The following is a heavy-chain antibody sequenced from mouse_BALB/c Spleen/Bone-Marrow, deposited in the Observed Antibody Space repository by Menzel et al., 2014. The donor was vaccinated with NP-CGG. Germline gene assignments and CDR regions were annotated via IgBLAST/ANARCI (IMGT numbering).Heavy chain of an antibody. CDR1: GFSLXGYG. Sequence: QVQLQQSGPGLVAPSQSLSITCTVSGFSLXGYGVNWVRQPPGKGLEWLGKIWGDGSTDYNSPLKSRLSIIKDNSKSQVFLKMNSLQTDDTARYYCARDRRGLRYFDVWGAGTTVTVSS. CDR3: ARDRRGLRYFDV. V-gene: IGHV2-6-7*01. D-gene: IGHD2-13*01. CDR2: IWGDGST. J-gene: IGHJ1*01.